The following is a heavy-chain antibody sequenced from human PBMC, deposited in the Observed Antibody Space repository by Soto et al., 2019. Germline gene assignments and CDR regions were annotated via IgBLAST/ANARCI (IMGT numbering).Heavy chain of an antibody. Sequence: ASVKVSCNASGYTFTAYHLHWVRQAPGQGLEWMGWINPKSGGRDYAQKFQGRVAMTSDTSINRVYMEMDRLTFDASALYYCATLAELMVPDYWGQGTLVTVSS. CDR3: ATLAELMVPDY. D-gene: IGHD3-10*01. CDR1: GYTFTAYH. CDR2: INPKSGGR. J-gene: IGHJ4*02. V-gene: IGHV1-2*02.